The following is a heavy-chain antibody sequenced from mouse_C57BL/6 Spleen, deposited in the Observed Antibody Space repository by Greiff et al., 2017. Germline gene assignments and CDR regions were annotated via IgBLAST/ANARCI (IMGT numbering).Heavy chain of an antibody. CDR3: VRQRGTGSSYYFDY. D-gene: IGHD1-1*01. J-gene: IGHJ2*01. V-gene: IGHV10-1*01. CDR2: IRSKSNNYAT. CDR1: GFSFNTYA. Sequence: EVQGVESGGGLVQPKGSLKLSCAASGFSFNTYAMNWVRQAPGKGLEWVARIRSKSNNYATYYADSVKDRFTISRDDSESMLYLKMNNLKTEDTAMYYCVRQRGTGSSYYFDYWGQGTTLTVSS.